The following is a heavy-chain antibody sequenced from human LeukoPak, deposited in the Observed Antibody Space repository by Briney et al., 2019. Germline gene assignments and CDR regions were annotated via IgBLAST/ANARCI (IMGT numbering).Heavy chain of an antibody. CDR1: GFTFSSYA. J-gene: IGHJ4*02. Sequence: PGRSLRLSCAASGFTFSSYAMHWVRQAPGKGLEWVAVISYDGSNKYYADSVKGRFTISRDNSKNTLYLQMNSLRAEDTAVYYCASGRGGAKDYWGQGTLVTVSS. CDR2: ISYDGSNK. D-gene: IGHD3-16*01. V-gene: IGHV3-30*04. CDR3: ASGRGGAKDY.